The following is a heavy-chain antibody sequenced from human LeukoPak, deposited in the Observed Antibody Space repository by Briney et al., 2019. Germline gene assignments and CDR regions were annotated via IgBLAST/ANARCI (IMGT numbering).Heavy chain of an antibody. Sequence: GGSLRLSCAASGFTFSSYAMSWVRQAPGKGLEWVAGISGRDGSTYYADSLKGRFTISRDNSKNTLYLQMNSLRAEDTAVYYCDSSGKQDYWGQGILVTVSS. CDR3: DSSGKQDY. CDR1: GFTFSSYA. J-gene: IGHJ4*02. V-gene: IGHV3-23*01. D-gene: IGHD3-22*01. CDR2: ISGRDGST.